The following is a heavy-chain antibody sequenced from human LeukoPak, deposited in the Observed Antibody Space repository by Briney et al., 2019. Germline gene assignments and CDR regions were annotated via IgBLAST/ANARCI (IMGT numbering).Heavy chain of an antibody. Sequence: ASVKVSCKASGYTFTGYYMHWVRQAPGQGLEWMGWINPNSGGTNYAQKFQDWVTMTRDTSISTAYMELSRLRSDDTAVYYCARAPEADAFDIWGQGTMVTVSS. J-gene: IGHJ3*02. D-gene: IGHD1-1*01. V-gene: IGHV1-2*04. CDR1: GYTFTGYY. CDR2: INPNSGGT. CDR3: ARAPEADAFDI.